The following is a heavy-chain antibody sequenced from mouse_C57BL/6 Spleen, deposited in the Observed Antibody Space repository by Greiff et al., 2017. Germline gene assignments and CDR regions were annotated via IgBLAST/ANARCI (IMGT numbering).Heavy chain of an antibody. J-gene: IGHJ4*01. D-gene: IGHD3-1*01. CDR2: IDPSDSYT. Sequence: VQLKQPGAELVMPGASVKLSCKASGYTFTSYWMHWVKQRPGQGLEWIGEIDPSDSYTNYNQKFKGKSTLTVDKSSSTAYMQLSSLTSEDSAVYYCARHARVHYAMDYWGQGTSVTVSS. CDR3: ARHARVHYAMDY. CDR1: GYTFTSYW. V-gene: IGHV1-69*01.